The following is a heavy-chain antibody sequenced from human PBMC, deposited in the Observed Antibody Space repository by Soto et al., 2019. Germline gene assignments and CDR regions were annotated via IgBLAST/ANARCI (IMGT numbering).Heavy chain of an antibody. J-gene: IGHJ4*02. D-gene: IGHD6-6*01. Sequence: GSLRLSCAASGFTFSNAWLSWVRQAPGKGLEWVGRIKSKTDGGTTDYTAPVKGRFTISRDDSKNTLYLQMNSLKIEDTAVYYCTTGSTSTKNYWGQGTLVTVSS. CDR1: GFTFSNAW. CDR3: TTGSTSTKNY. CDR2: IKSKTDGGTT. V-gene: IGHV3-15*01.